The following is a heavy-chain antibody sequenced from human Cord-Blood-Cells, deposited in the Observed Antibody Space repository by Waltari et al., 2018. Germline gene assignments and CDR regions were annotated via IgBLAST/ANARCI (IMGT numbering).Heavy chain of an antibody. CDR2: ISSSSSYI. Sequence: EVQLVESGGGLVKPGGSLRLSCAAFGFTFGRFSMNWVRQAPGKGLEWVSSISSSSSYIYYADSVKGRFTISRDNAKNSLYLQMNSLRAEDTAVYYCARGRGANWFDPWGQGTLVTVSS. CDR3: ARGRGANWFDP. J-gene: IGHJ5*02. V-gene: IGHV3-21*01. D-gene: IGHD1-26*01. CDR1: GFTFGRFS.